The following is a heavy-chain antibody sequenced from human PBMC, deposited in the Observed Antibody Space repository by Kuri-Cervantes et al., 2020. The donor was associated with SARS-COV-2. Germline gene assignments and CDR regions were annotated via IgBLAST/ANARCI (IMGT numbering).Heavy chain of an antibody. CDR2: ISGSGGST. CDR1: GFTFSSYA. Sequence: GGSLRLSCAASGFTFSSYAMSWVRQAPGKGLEWVSAISGSGGSTYYADSVKGRFTISRDNSKSTLYLQMNSLRAEDTAVYYCAKAPLVGYYYYYMDVWGKGTTVTVSS. D-gene: IGHD1-26*01. V-gene: IGHV3-23*01. CDR3: AKAPLVGYYYYYMDV. J-gene: IGHJ6*03.